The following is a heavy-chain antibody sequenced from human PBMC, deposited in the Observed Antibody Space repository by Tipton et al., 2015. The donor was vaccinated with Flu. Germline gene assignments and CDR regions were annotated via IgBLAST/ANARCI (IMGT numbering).Heavy chain of an antibody. CDR2: IATSGST. V-gene: IGHV4-4*07. J-gene: IGHJ3*01. Sequence: TLSLTCTVSGGSVTSSYWSWILQPAGKGLEWIGRIATSGSTNYNASLESRVTMSRDTSKNHFSLRLSSATAADTALYYCARDLRGYSGYTGGDAFDLWGPGNMVTVSS. D-gene: IGHD5-12*01. CDR3: ARDLRGYSGYTGGDAFDL. CDR1: GGSVTSSY.